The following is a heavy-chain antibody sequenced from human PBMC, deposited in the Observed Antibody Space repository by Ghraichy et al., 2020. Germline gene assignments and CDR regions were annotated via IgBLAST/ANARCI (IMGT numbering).Heavy chain of an antibody. CDR1: GFTFSTFA. J-gene: IGHJ4*02. D-gene: IGHD5-24*01. CDR3: TRREGPAVGGRGRPDH. CDR2: ISGSGDTA. Sequence: LSLTCSVSGFTFSTFAMAWVRQAPGKGLEWVSVISGSGDTAFYAESVTGRFTISRDNSKNTLSLQMNSLRVEDMAVYYCTRREGPAVGGRGRPDHWGQGTLVTVSS. V-gene: IGHV3-23*01.